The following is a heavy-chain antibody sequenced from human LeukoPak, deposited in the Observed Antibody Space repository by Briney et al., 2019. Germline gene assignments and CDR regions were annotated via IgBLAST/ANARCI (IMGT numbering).Heavy chain of an antibody. Sequence: KPSETLSLTCTVSGGSISSYYWSWIRQPPGKGLEWIGYIYYSGSTNYNPSLKSRVTISVDTSKNQFSLKLSSVTAADTAVYYCARQGRLLLVDYWGQGTLVTVSS. CDR1: GGSISSYY. D-gene: IGHD3-22*01. V-gene: IGHV4-59*08. CDR3: ARQGRLLLVDY. J-gene: IGHJ4*02. CDR2: IYYSGST.